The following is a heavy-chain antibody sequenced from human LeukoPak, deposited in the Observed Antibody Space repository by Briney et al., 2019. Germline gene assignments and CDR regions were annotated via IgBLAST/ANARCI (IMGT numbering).Heavy chain of an antibody. V-gene: IGHV3-15*01. CDR3: VTYGLMTLFRGIKYFDS. CDR2: IKAKKEVVTI. J-gene: IGHJ4*02. Sequence: PGGSLRLSCAAYGFTFRNAWFRWVRQASGKGLEWVRRIKAKKEVVTIAYAAPEKDRFTISRDDSIHTSYLNINSPRSEDTAGYYCVTYGLMTLFRGIKYFDSWGEGTLVTVSS. D-gene: IGHD4-17*01. CDR1: GFTFRNAW.